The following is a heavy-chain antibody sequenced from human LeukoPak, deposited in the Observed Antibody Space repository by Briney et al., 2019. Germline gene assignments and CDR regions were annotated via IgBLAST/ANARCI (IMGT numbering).Heavy chain of an antibody. D-gene: IGHD5-12*01. CDR1: GGSISSGGYY. Sequence: SETLSLTCTVSGGSISSGGYYWSWIRQHPGKGLEWIGYIYYSGSTYYNPSLKSRVTISVDTSKNQFSLKLSSVTAADTAVYYCARDRGQYSGYDSYYFDYWGQGTLVTVSS. V-gene: IGHV4-31*03. J-gene: IGHJ4*02. CDR3: ARDRGQYSGYDSYYFDY. CDR2: IYYSGST.